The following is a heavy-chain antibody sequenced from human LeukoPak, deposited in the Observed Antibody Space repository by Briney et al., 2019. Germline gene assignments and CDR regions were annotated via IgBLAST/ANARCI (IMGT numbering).Heavy chain of an antibody. CDR1: GYTFTSYA. CDR3: AREGDIVVVPAGYLGY. CDR2: INAGNGNT. V-gene: IGHV1-3*01. D-gene: IGHD2-2*01. J-gene: IGHJ4*02. Sequence: ASVKVSCKASGYTFTSYAMHWVRQAPGQRLEWMGWINAGNGNTKYSQKFQGRVTITRDTSASTAYMELSSLRSEDTAVYYCAREGDIVVVPAGYLGYWDQGTLVTVSS.